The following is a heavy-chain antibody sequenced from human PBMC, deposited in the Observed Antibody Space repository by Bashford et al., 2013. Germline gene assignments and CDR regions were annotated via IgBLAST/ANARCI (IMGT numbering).Heavy chain of an antibody. J-gene: IGHJ3*02. CDR2: INTNSGGT. V-gene: IGHV1-2*02. CDR3: ARDFYDSHSRGAFDI. D-gene: IGHD3-22*01. CDR1: GYSFTGHY. Sequence: ASVKVSCKAFGYSFTGHYLHWVRRAPGQGLEWMGWINTNSGGTKFVERFQGRVTMTRDTSINTVYMELSRLTSDDTAVYYCARDFYDSHSRGAFDIWGQGTMVTVSS.